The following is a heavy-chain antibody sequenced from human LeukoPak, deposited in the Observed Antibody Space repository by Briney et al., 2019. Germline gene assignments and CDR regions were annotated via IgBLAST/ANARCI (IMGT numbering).Heavy chain of an antibody. CDR3: AELGITMIGGV. CDR1: GFTFSSYS. Sequence: GGSLRLSCAASGFTFSSYSMNWVRQAPGKVLEWVSSISSSSSYIYYADSVKGRFTIPRDNAKNSLYLQMNSLRAEDTAVYYCAELGITMIGGVWGKGTTVTISS. J-gene: IGHJ6*04. V-gene: IGHV3-21*01. CDR2: ISSSSSYI. D-gene: IGHD3-10*02.